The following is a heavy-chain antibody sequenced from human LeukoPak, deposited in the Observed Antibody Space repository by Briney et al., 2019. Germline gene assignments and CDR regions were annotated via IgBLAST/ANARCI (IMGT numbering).Heavy chain of an antibody. CDR3: ARRSSRSFDY. CDR2: LQSDGITT. V-gene: IGHV3-74*01. D-gene: IGHD2/OR15-2a*01. CDR1: GFTFSNYW. J-gene: IGHJ4*02. Sequence: GGSLRLSCAVSGFTFSNYWMHWVRQAPGKGLVWVSCLQSDGITTSYADSVKGRFTISRDNAKNTLYLQMSSLRAEDTAVYYCARRSSRSFDYWGQGTLVTVSS.